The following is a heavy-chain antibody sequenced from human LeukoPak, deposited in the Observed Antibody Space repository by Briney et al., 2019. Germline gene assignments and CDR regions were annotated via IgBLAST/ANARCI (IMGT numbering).Heavy chain of an antibody. V-gene: IGHV1-18*04. J-gene: IGHJ3*02. CDR2: ISAYNGNT. CDR3: AREDGDIVVVTATRAFDI. Sequence: ASVKVSCKASGYTFTSYGISWVRQAPGQGLEWMGWISAYNGNTNYAQKLQGRVTMTTDTSTSTAYMELRSLRSDDTAMYYCAREDGDIVVVTATRAFDIWGQGTMVTVSS. CDR1: GYTFTSYG. D-gene: IGHD2-21*02.